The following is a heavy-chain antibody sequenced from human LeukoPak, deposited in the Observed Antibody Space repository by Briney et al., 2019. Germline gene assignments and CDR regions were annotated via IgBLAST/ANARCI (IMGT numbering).Heavy chain of an antibody. J-gene: IGHJ4*02. CDR1: GFTFSTYW. Sequence: GGSLRLSCAASGFTFSTYWMSWVRQAPGKGLEWVANIKQDGSEKYYLDSVKGRFTISRDNARNSLYLQMNSLRAEDTAVYFCTREAAAGIDYWGQGTLVTVSS. CDR3: TREAAAGIDY. CDR2: IKQDGSEK. V-gene: IGHV3-7*01. D-gene: IGHD6-13*01.